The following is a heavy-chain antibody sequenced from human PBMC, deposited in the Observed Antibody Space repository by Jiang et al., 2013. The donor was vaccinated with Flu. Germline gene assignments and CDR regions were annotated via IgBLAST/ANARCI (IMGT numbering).Heavy chain of an antibody. V-gene: IGHV4-34*01. D-gene: IGHD3-3*01. Sequence: SLTCAVYGGSFSGYYWSWIRQPPGKGLEWIGEINHSGSTNYNPSLKSRVTISVDTSKNQFSLKLSSVTAADTAVYYCARGPGAARNFWSGYRDSTYYYYGMDVWGQGTTVTVSS. CDR1: GGSFSGYY. CDR3: ARGPGAARNFWSGYRDSTYYYYGMDV. J-gene: IGHJ6*02. CDR2: INHSGST.